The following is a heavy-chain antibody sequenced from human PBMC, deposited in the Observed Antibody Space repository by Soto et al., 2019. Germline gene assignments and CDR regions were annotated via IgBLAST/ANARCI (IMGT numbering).Heavy chain of an antibody. J-gene: IGHJ6*02. CDR3: ATYYYDSSGYYGQVGAMSYYYGMDV. Sequence: GGSLRLSCAASGFTFSSYGMHWVRQAPGKGLEWVAVISYDGSNKYYADSVKGRFTIPRDNSKNTLYLQMNSLGAEDTAVYYCATYYYDSSGYYGQVGAMSYYYGMDVWGQGTTVTVSS. D-gene: IGHD3-22*01. CDR1: GFTFSSYG. CDR2: ISYDGSNK. V-gene: IGHV3-30*03.